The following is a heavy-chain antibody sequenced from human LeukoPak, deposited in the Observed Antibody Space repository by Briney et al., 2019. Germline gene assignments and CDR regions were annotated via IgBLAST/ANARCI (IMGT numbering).Heavy chain of an antibody. Sequence: GGSLRLSCAASGFTFSSYSMNWVRQAPGKGLEWVSSISSSSSYIYYADSVKGRFTISRDNAKNSLYLQMNSLRAEDTAVYYCARGRFGSSWQLFDYWGQGTLVTVSS. D-gene: IGHD6-13*01. CDR2: ISSSSSYI. CDR1: GFTFSSYS. J-gene: IGHJ4*02. CDR3: ARGRFGSSWQLFDY. V-gene: IGHV3-21*01.